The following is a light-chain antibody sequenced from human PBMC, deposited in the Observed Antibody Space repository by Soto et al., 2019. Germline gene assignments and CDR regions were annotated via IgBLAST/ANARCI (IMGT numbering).Light chain of an antibody. CDR1: STNVGSSNF. V-gene: IGLV2-23*01. Sequence: QSALTQPASVSGSPGQSITISCTGTSTNVGSSNFVSWYQQYPGKAPRLVIYDGSKRPSGVSFRFSGSKSGNTASLTISGRQTEDVAVYYGCSYAGTNTWVFGGGTKLTVL. CDR3: CSYAGTNTWV. CDR2: DGS. J-gene: IGLJ2*01.